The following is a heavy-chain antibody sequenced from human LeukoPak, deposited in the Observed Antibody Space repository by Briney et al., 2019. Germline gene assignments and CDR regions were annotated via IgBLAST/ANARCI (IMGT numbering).Heavy chain of an antibody. CDR2: ISSSGSTI. Sequence: PGGSLRLSCAASGFTFSSYEMNWVRQAPGKGLEWVSYISSSGSTIYYADSVKGRFTIPRDNAKNSLYLQMNSLRAEDTAVYYCARASTGWSYYYYYMDVWGKGTTVTISS. CDR3: ARASTGWSYYYYYMDV. CDR1: GFTFSSYE. J-gene: IGHJ6*03. D-gene: IGHD6-19*01. V-gene: IGHV3-48*03.